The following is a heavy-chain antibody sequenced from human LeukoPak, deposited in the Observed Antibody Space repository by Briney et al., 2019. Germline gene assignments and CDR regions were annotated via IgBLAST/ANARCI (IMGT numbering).Heavy chain of an antibody. Sequence: PSETLSLTCTVSGGSISSSSYYWGWIRQPPGKGLEWIGSIYYSGSTYYNPSLKRRVTISVDTSKNQFSPKVGSVTAAYTAVYYCARHRVGVTYGGPNYFDYWGQGTLVTVSS. CDR1: GGSISSSSYY. CDR2: IYYSGST. D-gene: IGHD1-26*01. CDR3: ARHRVGVTYGGPNYFDY. J-gene: IGHJ4*02. V-gene: IGHV4-39*01.